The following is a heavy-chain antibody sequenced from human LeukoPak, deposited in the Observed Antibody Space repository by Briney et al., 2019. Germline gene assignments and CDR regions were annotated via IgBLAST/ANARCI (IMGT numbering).Heavy chain of an antibody. D-gene: IGHD3-22*01. V-gene: IGHV4-39*07. CDR1: GGSISSSSYY. Sequence: PSETLSLTCTVSGGSISSSSYYWGWIRRPPGKGLEWIGSIYYSGSTYYNPSLKSRVTISVDTSKNQFSLELSSVTAADTAVYYCARGRIYDYDSSGYYSPYYFDYWGQGTLVTVSS. J-gene: IGHJ4*02. CDR2: IYYSGST. CDR3: ARGRIYDYDSSGYYSPYYFDY.